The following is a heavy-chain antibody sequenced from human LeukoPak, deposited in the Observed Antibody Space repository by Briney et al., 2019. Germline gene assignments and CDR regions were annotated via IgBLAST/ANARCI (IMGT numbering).Heavy chain of an antibody. D-gene: IGHD1/OR15-1a*01. CDR1: GGSISSSDYY. J-gene: IGHJ4*02. CDR2: IYYTWSD. Sequence: SETLSLTCTVSGGSISSSDYYWGWIRQPPGKGLEWIGSIYYTWSDQYNPSLKSRVTISVDTSKNQSSLNLNSVTAPDTAVYYCARHGRIGTKNFDYWGQGTLVTVSP. V-gene: IGHV4-39*01. CDR3: ARHGRIGTKNFDY.